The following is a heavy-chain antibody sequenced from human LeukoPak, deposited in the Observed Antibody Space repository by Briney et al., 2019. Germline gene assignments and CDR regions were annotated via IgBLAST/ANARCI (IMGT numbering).Heavy chain of an antibody. CDR2: INPSGGST. CDR3: ARDGSGSDPGYAFDI. J-gene: IGHJ3*02. V-gene: IGHV1-46*01. Sequence: ASVKVSCKASGYTFTSYYMHWVRQAPGQGLEWMGIINPSGGSTSYAQKFQGRVTITADKSTSTAYMELSSLRSEDTAVYYCARDGSGSDPGYAFDIWGQGTMVTVSS. D-gene: IGHD1-26*01. CDR1: GYTFTSYY.